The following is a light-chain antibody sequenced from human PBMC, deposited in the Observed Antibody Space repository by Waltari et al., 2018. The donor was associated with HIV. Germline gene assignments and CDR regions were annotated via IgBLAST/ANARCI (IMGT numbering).Light chain of an antibody. V-gene: IGLV1-40*01. CDR2: ADS. Sequence: QSVLTQPPSVSGAPGQRVTISCTGSGSNIGADYGVHWYHQLPGTAPKLLIYADSNRPFGVPDRFSGSKSGTSASLAITGLQAEDEATYYCQSYDNSLSGVVFGGGTKLTVL. J-gene: IGLJ2*01. CDR3: QSYDNSLSGVV. CDR1: GSNIGADYG.